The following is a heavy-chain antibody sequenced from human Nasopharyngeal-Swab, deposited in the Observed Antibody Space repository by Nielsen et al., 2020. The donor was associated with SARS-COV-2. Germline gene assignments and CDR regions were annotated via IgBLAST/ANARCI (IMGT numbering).Heavy chain of an antibody. Sequence: GRSLRLSCAASGFTVSRYGFHWVRQAPGKGLEWVAVIRPGGDSRIYGDSMKGRFAVSRDNSKNTLYPQIDDLRSEDTAVYYCARDGPNWNLDYWGQGTLVTVSS. CDR1: GFTVSRYG. CDR3: ARDGPNWNLDY. V-gene: IGHV3-33*01. D-gene: IGHD1-1*01. CDR2: IRPGGDSR. J-gene: IGHJ4*02.